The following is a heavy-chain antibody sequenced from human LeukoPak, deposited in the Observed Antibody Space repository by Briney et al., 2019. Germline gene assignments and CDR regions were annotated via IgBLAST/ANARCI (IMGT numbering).Heavy chain of an antibody. Sequence: GGSLRLSCVVSGFSFDDYAMHWVRQHPGKGLEWVSGITWNGVGIGYADSVKGRFTISRDNGKDSLYLQMNSLRAEDTAVYYCAKDHPPPKIQLWHDSSYYYYMDVWGKGTTVTISS. D-gene: IGHD5-18*01. CDR1: GFSFDDYA. CDR3: AKDHPPPKIQLWHDSSYYYYMDV. J-gene: IGHJ6*03. CDR2: ITWNGVGI. V-gene: IGHV3-9*01.